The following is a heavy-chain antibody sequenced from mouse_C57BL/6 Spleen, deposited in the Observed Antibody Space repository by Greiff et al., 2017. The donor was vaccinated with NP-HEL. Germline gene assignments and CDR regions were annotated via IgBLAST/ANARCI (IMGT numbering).Heavy chain of an antibody. CDR3: ARDGDENFDY. Sequence: EVKLEESGGGLVKPGGSLKLSCAASGFTFSSYAMSWVRQTPEKRLEWVATISDGGSYTYYPDNVKGRFTISRDNAKNNLYLQMSHLKSEDTAMYYCARDGDENFDYWGQGTTLTVSS. J-gene: IGHJ2*01. V-gene: IGHV5-4*01. CDR1: GFTFSSYA. CDR2: ISDGGSYT.